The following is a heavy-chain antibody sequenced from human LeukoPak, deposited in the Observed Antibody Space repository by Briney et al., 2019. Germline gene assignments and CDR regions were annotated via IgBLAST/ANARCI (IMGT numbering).Heavy chain of an antibody. Sequence: SETLSLTCTVSGGSISSGGYYWSWIRQHPGKGLEWIGYIYYSGSTYYNPSLKSRVTISVDTSKNQFSLKLSSVTAADTAVYYCARVRPEYYYDSSGYCFDYWGQGTLVTVSS. V-gene: IGHV4-31*03. CDR2: IYYSGST. J-gene: IGHJ4*02. CDR3: ARVRPEYYYDSSGYCFDY. CDR1: GGSISSGGYY. D-gene: IGHD3-22*01.